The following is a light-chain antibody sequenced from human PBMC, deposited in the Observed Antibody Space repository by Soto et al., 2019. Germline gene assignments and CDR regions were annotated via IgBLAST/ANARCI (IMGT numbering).Light chain of an antibody. CDR3: SSYTSSSTVV. CDR1: SSDVGGYNY. J-gene: IGLJ2*01. V-gene: IGLV2-14*01. Sequence: QSALTQPASVSGSLGQSITISCTGTSSDVGGYNYVSWYQQHPGKAPKLMIYEVSNRPSGVSSRFSGSKSGNTASLTISGLQAEDEADYYCSSYTSSSTVVFGGGTKVTVL. CDR2: EVS.